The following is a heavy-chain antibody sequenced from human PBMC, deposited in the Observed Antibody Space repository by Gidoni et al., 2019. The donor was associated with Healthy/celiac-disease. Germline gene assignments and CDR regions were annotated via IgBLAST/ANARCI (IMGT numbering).Heavy chain of an antibody. J-gene: IGHJ4*02. CDR1: GYSISSGYY. CDR3: ARDPAGRGDLLWFGELYTTQAFFDY. V-gene: IGHV4-38-2*02. CDR2: IYHSGST. D-gene: IGHD3-10*01. Sequence: QVQLQESGPGLVKPSETLSLSCAVSGYSISSGYYWGWIRQPPGKGLEWIGSIYHSGSTYYSPSLKSRVTISVDTSKNQFSLKLSSVTAADTAVYYCARDPAGRGDLLWFGELYTTQAFFDYWGQGTLVTVSS.